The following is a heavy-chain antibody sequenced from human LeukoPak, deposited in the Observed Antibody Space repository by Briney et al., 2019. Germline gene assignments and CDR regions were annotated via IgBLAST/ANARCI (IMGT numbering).Heavy chain of an antibody. D-gene: IGHD3-10*01. CDR3: ARHLKGLLWFGPNWFDP. V-gene: IGHV4-59*08. J-gene: IGHJ5*02. Sequence: ASETLSLTCTVSGGSISSYYWSWIRQPPGKGLEWIGYIDYSGSTNYDPSLKSRVTISVDTSKNQFSLKLSSVTAADTAVYYCARHLKGLLWFGPNWFDPWGQGTLVTVSS. CDR2: IDYSGST. CDR1: GGSISSYY.